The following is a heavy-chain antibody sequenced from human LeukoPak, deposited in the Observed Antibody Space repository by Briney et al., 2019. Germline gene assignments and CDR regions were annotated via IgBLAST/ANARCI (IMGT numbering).Heavy chain of an antibody. D-gene: IGHD3-3*01. CDR3: ARDLSGPNYYYYYMDV. Sequence: PSETLPLTCTVSGGSISSGDYYWSWIRQPPGMGLEWIGYISYSGSTYYNPSLRSRITISVDTSKNQFSLRLTSVTAADTAVYYCARDLSGPNYYYYYMDVWGKGTTVTVSS. J-gene: IGHJ6*03. CDR1: GGSISSGDYY. CDR2: ISYSGST. V-gene: IGHV4-30-4*08.